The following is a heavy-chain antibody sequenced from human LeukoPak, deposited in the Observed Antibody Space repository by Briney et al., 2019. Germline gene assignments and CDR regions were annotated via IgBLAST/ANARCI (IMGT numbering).Heavy chain of an antibody. CDR2: ISSSSSYI. V-gene: IGHV3-21*01. Sequence: GGSLRLSCAASGFTFSSYSVNWVRQAPGKGLEWVSSISSSSSYIYYADSVKGRFTISRDNAKNSLYLQMNSLRAEDTAVYYCARAPCSGGFCYSYYYGMDVWGQGTTVTVSS. CDR3: ARAPCSGGFCYSYYYGMDV. CDR1: GFTFSSYS. J-gene: IGHJ6*02. D-gene: IGHD2-15*01.